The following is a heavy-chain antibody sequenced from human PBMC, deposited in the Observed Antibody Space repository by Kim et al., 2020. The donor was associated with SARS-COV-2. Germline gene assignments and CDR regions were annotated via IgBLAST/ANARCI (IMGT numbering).Heavy chain of an antibody. CDR3: ARLGYYDSSGYFDY. V-gene: IGHV1-18*01. Sequence: AQKLQGRGTMTTDTSTSTAYMELRSLRSDDTAVYYCARLGYYDSSGYFDYWGQGTLVTVSS. D-gene: IGHD3-22*01. J-gene: IGHJ4*02.